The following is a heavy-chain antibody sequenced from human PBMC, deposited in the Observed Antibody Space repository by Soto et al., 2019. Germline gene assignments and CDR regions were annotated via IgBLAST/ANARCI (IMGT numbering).Heavy chain of an antibody. CDR2: ISYDGSNK. Sequence: QVQLVESGGGVVQPGRSLRLSCAASGFTFSSDGMHWVRQAPGKGLEWVAVISYDGSNKYYADSVKGRFTISRDNSKNTLYLQMNSLRAEDTAVYYCAILPVGQWLVRPYYYYGMDVWGQGTTVTVSS. D-gene: IGHD6-19*01. CDR3: AILPVGQWLVRPYYYYGMDV. V-gene: IGHV3-30*03. J-gene: IGHJ6*02. CDR1: GFTFSSDG.